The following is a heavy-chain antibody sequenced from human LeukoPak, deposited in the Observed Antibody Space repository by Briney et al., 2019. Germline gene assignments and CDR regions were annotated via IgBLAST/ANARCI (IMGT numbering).Heavy chain of an antibody. CDR1: GGSVNSLNYY. CDR3: ARYGVSSYFDF. V-gene: IGHV4-39*01. J-gene: IGHJ4*02. D-gene: IGHD5/OR15-5a*01. CDR2: IFYNGNT. Sequence: SETLSLTCTVSGGSVNSLNYYCGWIRQPPGKGLEWIGNIFYNGNTFYTPSLKSRIVSTNQFSLKLSSVTAADTAIYYCARYGVSSYFDFGGQGTLVTVSS.